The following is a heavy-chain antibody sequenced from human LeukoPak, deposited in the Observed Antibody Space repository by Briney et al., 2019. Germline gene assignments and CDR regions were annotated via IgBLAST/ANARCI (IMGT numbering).Heavy chain of an antibody. CDR3: ARDYYDYVWGSYRDDAFDI. CDR2: IYTSGST. Sequence: PSETLSLTCTVSGGSISSGSYYWSWIRQPAGKGLEWIGRIYTSGSTNYNPSLKSRVTMSVDTSKNQFSLKLSSVTAADTAVYYCARDYYDYVWGSYRDDAFDIWGQGTTVTVSS. CDR1: GGSISSGSYY. D-gene: IGHD3-16*02. J-gene: IGHJ3*02. V-gene: IGHV4-61*02.